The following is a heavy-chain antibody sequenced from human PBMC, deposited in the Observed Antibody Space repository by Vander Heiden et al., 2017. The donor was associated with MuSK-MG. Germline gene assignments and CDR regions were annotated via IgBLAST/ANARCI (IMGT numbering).Heavy chain of an antibody. D-gene: IGHD1-26*01. V-gene: IGHV4-34*01. CDR3: ARGGGGSYYTLHSNYYMDV. CDR2: INHSGST. J-gene: IGHJ6*03. CDR1: GGSFSGYY. Sequence: QVQLQQWGAGLLKPSETLSLPCAVYGGSFSGYYWSWIRQPPGKGLEWIGEINHSGSTNYNPSLKSRVTISVDTSKNQFSLKLSSVTAADTAVYYCARGGGGSYYTLHSNYYMDVWGKGTTVTVSS.